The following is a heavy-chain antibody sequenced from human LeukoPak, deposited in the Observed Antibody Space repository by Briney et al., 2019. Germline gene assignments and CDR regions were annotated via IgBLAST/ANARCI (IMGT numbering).Heavy chain of an antibody. D-gene: IGHD6-19*01. Sequence: PGGSLRLSCAAPGFMFHDYAIHWVRQAPGKGLEGVSLISGDGGSTFYADSVKGRFTISRGNSKNSLYLQMNSLRSDDTALYYCARESESSGWYDYWRQGTLVTVSS. CDR1: GFMFHDYA. J-gene: IGHJ4*02. V-gene: IGHV3-43*02. CDR3: ARESESSGWYDY. CDR2: ISGDGGST.